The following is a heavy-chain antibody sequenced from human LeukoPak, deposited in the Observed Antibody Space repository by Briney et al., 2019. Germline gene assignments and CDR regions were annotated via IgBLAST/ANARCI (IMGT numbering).Heavy chain of an antibody. V-gene: IGHV4-59*01. J-gene: IGHJ4*02. CDR1: GGSISSYY. CDR3: ARGGSSWSTAFDY. Sequence: SETLSLTCTVSGGSISSYYWSWIRQPPGKGLEWIGYIYYSGSTNYNPSLKSRVTISVDTSKNQFSLKLSSVTAADTAVYYCARGGSSWSTAFDYWGQRTLVTVSS. D-gene: IGHD6-13*01. CDR2: IYYSGST.